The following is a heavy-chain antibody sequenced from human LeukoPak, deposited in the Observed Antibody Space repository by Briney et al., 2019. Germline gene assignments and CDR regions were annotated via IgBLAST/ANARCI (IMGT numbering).Heavy chain of an antibody. CDR1: GYTFTKYV. V-gene: IGHV1-2*02. CDR2: INPHSGGT. D-gene: IGHD3/OR15-3a*01. J-gene: IGHJ4*02. Sequence: ASVKVSCKASGYTFTKYVIHWVRQAPGQGLEWMGWINPHSGGTNNAQKFQGRVTMTRDTSINTAYMELSGLRSDDTAVYYCARGGDWLLYFDYWGQGTLVTVSS. CDR3: ARGGDWLLYFDY.